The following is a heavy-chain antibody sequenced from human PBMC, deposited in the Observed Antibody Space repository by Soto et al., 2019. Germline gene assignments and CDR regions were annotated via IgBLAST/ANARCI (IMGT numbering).Heavy chain of an antibody. Sequence: SLHVSCTSSGGTFSKYAISWVRQAPGQGLEWMGGIMPIFGTIKYAQKFQGRVTITADESTSTAYMELSSLRSEDTAVYYCARADCSSTSCTYGMVGWGQGTKVTVYS. V-gene: IGHV1-69*01. CDR1: GGTFSKYA. J-gene: IGHJ6*02. CDR2: IMPIFGTI. D-gene: IGHD2-2*01. CDR3: ARADCSSTSCTYGMVG.